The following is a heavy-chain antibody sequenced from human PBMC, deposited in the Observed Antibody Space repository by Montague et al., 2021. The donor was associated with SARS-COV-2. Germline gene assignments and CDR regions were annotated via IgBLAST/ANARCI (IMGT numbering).Heavy chain of an antibody. V-gene: IGHV4-30-2*01. D-gene: IGHD6-19*01. Sequence: TLSLTCSLSGGSISSCGFSWSWIRQPPVKGLEWIGHIFHTGTPHYSPSLKSLVTITIDRSKYQFHLNLDSVTAADTDVYYCARLKVAPNGGWNWFDPWGQGILVTVSS. J-gene: IGHJ5*02. CDR3: ARLKVAPNGGWNWFDP. CDR2: IFHTGTP. CDR1: GGSISSCGFS.